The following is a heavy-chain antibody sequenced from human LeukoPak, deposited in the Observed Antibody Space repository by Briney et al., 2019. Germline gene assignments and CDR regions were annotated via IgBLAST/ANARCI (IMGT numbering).Heavy chain of an antibody. Sequence: SETLSLTCAVYGGSFSGYYWSWIRQPPGKGLEWIGEINHSGSTNYNPSLKSRVTISVDTSKNQFSLKLSSVTAADTAVYYCARGPCCSSTSCYTGIRFDYWGQGTLVTVSS. J-gene: IGHJ4*02. CDR2: INHSGST. D-gene: IGHD2-2*02. CDR1: GGSFSGYY. CDR3: ARGPCCSSTSCYTGIRFDY. V-gene: IGHV4-34*01.